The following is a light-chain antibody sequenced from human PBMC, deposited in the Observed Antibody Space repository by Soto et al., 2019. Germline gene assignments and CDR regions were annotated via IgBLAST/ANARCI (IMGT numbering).Light chain of an antibody. CDR3: HHYDNLPYT. CDR2: DAS. CDR1: QDISNY. J-gene: IGKJ2*01. V-gene: IGKV1-33*01. Sequence: DIQMTQSPSSLSASVGDRVTITCQASQDISNYLSWFLQKPGKAPKLLIYDASNLERGVPPRFSGSGSGTDFTFTISSLQPEDIATYYCHHYDNLPYTFGQGTKLEIK.